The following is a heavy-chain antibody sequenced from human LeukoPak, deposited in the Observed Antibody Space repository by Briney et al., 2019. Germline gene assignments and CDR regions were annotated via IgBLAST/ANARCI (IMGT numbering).Heavy chain of an antibody. CDR3: ARVGLWHYPVDS. Sequence: GSLRLSCAASGFTFSSYAMHWVRQAPGKGLEWVSYISSSGSTIYYADSVKGRFTISRDNAKNSLYLQMNSLRAEDTAVYYCARVGLWHYPVDSWGQGTLVTVSS. J-gene: IGHJ4*02. V-gene: IGHV3-48*04. D-gene: IGHD1-7*01. CDR2: ISSSGSTI. CDR1: GFTFSSYA.